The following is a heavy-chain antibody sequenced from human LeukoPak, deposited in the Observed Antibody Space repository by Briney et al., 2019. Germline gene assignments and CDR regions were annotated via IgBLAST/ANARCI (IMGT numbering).Heavy chain of an antibody. J-gene: IGHJ4*02. CDR3: ARATLRGDPFDF. V-gene: IGHV4-31*03. D-gene: IGHD2-21*02. CDR2: IFPIGNP. CDR1: VDSLNSGNYY. Sequence: SETLSLTCTVSVDSLNSGNYYWTWIRHHHGEGLECIGYIFPIGNPYSKPSLKGRLLTSVDTSKSQFSLRLTSVTAADTAVYYCARATLRGDPFDFWGQGIQVTVSS.